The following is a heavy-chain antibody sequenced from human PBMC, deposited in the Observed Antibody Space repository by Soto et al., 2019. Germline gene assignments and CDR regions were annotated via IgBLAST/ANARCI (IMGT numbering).Heavy chain of an antibody. CDR2: ISAYNGNT. CDR1: GYTFTSYG. Sequence: GASVKVSCKASGYTFTSYGISWVRQAPGQGLEWMGWISAYNGNTNYAQKLQGRVTMTTDTSTSTAYMELRSLRSDDTAVYYCARDTDSSGYYDYYYYGMDVWGQGISVTVSS. CDR3: ARDTDSSGYYDYYYYGMDV. J-gene: IGHJ6*02. V-gene: IGHV1-18*01. D-gene: IGHD3-22*01.